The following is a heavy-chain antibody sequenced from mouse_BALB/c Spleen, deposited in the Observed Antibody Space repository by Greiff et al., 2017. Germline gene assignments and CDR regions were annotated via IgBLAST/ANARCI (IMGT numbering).Heavy chain of an antibody. CDR2: ISYSGST. J-gene: IGHJ3*01. D-gene: IGHD2-10*01. CDR1: GDSITSGY. CDR3: ATTYYGNYWFAY. V-gene: IGHV3-8*02. Sequence: ESGPSLVKPSQTLSLTCSVTGDSITSGYWNWIRKFPGNKLEYMGYISYSGSTYYNPSLKRRISITRDTSKNQYYLQLNSVTTEDTATYYCATTYYGNYWFAYWGQGTLVTVSA.